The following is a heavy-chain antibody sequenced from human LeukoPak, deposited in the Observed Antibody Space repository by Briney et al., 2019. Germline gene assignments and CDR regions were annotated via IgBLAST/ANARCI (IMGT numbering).Heavy chain of an antibody. D-gene: IGHD3-16*01. J-gene: IGHJ4*02. CDR2: LSTTTSGTT. V-gene: IGHV3-48*01. CDR3: ARGGSSDSLDY. Sequence: GGSLRLSCAASGFTFRSYSMNWVRQAPGKGLEWVSYLSTTTSGTTYYADSVKGRFTISRDNAKSSLYLQMNSLRAEDTAVYYCARGGSSDSLDYWGQRTQVTASS. CDR1: GFTFRSYS.